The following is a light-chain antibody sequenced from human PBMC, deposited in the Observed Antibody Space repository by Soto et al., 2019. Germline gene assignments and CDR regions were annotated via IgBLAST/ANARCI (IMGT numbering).Light chain of an antibody. CDR1: QSVLHSTNNKNY. V-gene: IGKV4-1*01. CDR2: WAA. Sequence: DIVMTQSPDSLAVSLGERATINCKSSQSVLHSTNNKNYLAWYQQKPGQPPKLLIYWAATRASGVPDRFSGSGSVTDFTLTISILQAEDVAVYYCQQYYITPLSFGGGTKVEIK. CDR3: QQYYITPLS. J-gene: IGKJ4*01.